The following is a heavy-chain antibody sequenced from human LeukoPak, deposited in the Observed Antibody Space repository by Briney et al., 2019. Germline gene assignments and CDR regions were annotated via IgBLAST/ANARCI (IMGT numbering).Heavy chain of an antibody. D-gene: IGHD1-26*01. CDR1: GFTVSSSY. V-gene: IGHV3-53*01. CDR3: TRGREGAGGY. CDR2: IYTGGST. J-gene: IGHJ4*02. Sequence: PGGSLRLSCAASGFTVSSSYMSWVRQAPGKGLEWVSAIYTGGSTYYADSVKGRFTTSRDNSKNTLYLQMDSLRAEDTAVYYCTRGREGAGGYWGQGALVTVSS.